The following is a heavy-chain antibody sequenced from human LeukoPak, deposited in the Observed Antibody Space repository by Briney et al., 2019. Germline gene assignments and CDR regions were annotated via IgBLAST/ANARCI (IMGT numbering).Heavy chain of an antibody. CDR2: ISGSGGST. V-gene: IGHV3-23*01. J-gene: IGHJ6*03. Sequence: GGSLRLSCAASGFTFSSYAMSWVRQAPGKGLEWVSAISGSGGSTYYADSVKGRFTISRDNSKNTLYLQMNSLRPEDTAVYYCARDPPYGSGRGHYMDVWGKGTTVTVSS. CDR1: GFTFSSYA. D-gene: IGHD3-10*01. CDR3: ARDPPYGSGRGHYMDV.